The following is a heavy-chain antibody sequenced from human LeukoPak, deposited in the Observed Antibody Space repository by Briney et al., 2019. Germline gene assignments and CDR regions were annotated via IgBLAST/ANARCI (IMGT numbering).Heavy chain of an antibody. J-gene: IGHJ4*02. D-gene: IGHD4/OR15-4a*01. CDR1: GFTFSSYW. CDR3: AKETGAGLAS. CDR2: INPDGSST. V-gene: IGHV3-74*01. Sequence: GGSLRLSCAASGFTFSSYWMHWVRQPPGEGLVWVSRINPDGSSTGYADSVKGRFTISRDNARNTLYLQMNSLRAEDTAVYYCAKETGAGLASWGQGTLVTVSS.